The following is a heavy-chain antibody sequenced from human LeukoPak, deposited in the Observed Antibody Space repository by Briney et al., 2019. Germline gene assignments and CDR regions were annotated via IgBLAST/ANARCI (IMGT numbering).Heavy chain of an antibody. CDR3: AKDRGYCSSTSCYNYYYYGTDV. CDR2: ISYDGSNK. Sequence: PGGSLRLSCAASGFTFSSYGMHWVRQAPGKGLEWVAVISYDGSNKYYADSVKGRFTISRDNSKNTLYLQMNSLRAEDTAVYYCAKDRGYCSSTSCYNYYYYGTDVWGKGTTVTVSS. D-gene: IGHD2-2*01. J-gene: IGHJ6*04. V-gene: IGHV3-30*18. CDR1: GFTFSSYG.